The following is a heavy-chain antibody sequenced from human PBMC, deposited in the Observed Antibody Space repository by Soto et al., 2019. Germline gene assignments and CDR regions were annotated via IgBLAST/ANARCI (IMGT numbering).Heavy chain of an antibody. D-gene: IGHD2-2*01. V-gene: IGHV1-58*01. CDR1: GFTFTSSA. J-gene: IGHJ2*01. CDR3: AALEGYCSSTSCYRYWYFDL. CDR2: IVVGSGNT. Sequence: GASVKVSCKASGFTFTSSAVQWVRQARGQRLEWIGWIVVGSGNTNYAQKFQERVTITRDMSTSTAYMELSSLRSEDTAVYYCAALEGYCSSTSCYRYWYFDLWGRGTLVTVSS.